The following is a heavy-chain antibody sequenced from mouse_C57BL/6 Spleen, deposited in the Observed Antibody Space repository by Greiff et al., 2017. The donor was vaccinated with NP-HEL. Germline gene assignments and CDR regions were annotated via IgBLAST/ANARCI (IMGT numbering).Heavy chain of an antibody. CDR1: GYTFTSYW. D-gene: IGHD2-4*01. CDR2: IDPSDSYT. J-gene: IGHJ3*01. Sequence: QVQLQQPGAELVMPGASVKLSCKASGYTFTSYWMHWVKQRPGQGLEWIGEIDPSDSYTNYNQKFKGKSTLTVDESSSTAYMQLSSLTSEDSAVYYCASGDIGGYDYDGFAYWGQGTLVTVSA. CDR3: ASGDIGGYDYDGFAY. V-gene: IGHV1-69*01.